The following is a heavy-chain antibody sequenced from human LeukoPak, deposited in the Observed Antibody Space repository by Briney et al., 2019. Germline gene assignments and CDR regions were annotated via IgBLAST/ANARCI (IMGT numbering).Heavy chain of an antibody. CDR2: INQDGSEK. Sequence: GGSLRLSCAASGFTFSSFWMSWVRQAPGKGLEWVANINQDGSEKYCVDSVKGRFTISRDNAKNSLYLQMNSLRAEDTAVYYCARDYTATTWLDYWGQGTLVTVSS. J-gene: IGHJ4*02. CDR3: ARDYTATTWLDY. D-gene: IGHD3-16*01. V-gene: IGHV3-7*01. CDR1: GFTFSSFW.